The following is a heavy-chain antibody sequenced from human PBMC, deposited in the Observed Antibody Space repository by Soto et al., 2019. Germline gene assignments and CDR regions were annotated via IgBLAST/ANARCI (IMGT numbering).Heavy chain of an antibody. J-gene: IGHJ6*02. CDR3: ARDNDRPQLGGNYYYILDV. D-gene: IGHD1-1*01. CDR1: GGTLRNSA. Sequence: QVQLEQSGPEVKKPGSSVKVSCKASGGTLRNSAISWVRQAPGQGLEWMGGIMPIFRTPDYAQKFQGRVTITADESASTAYMELTGLRSDDTAVYYCARDNDRPQLGGNYYYILDVWGHGTTVTVSS. CDR2: IMPIFRTP. V-gene: IGHV1-69*12.